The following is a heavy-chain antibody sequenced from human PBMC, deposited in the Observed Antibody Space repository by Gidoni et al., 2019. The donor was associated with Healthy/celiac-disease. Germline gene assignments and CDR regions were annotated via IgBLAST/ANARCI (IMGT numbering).Heavy chain of an antibody. J-gene: IGHJ6*02. Sequence: QVQLTQSGAEVRKPGASVKGSCKASGYTVTGHYLHWVRQAPGQGLEWMGWINPNRGGTNYAQKFQGRVTMTRDTSISTAYMELSRLRSDDTAVYYWARDGRYCSSTSCPYYYYYVMDVWGQGTTVTVSS. CDR2: INPNRGGT. V-gene: IGHV1-2*02. D-gene: IGHD2-2*01. CDR1: GYTVTGHY. CDR3: ARDGRYCSSTSCPYYYYYVMDV.